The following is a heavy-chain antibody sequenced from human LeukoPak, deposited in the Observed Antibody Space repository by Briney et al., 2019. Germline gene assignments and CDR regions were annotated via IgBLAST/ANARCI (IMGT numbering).Heavy chain of an antibody. J-gene: IGHJ5*02. CDR3: ARRVHEPRLWCGELTRSNWFDP. D-gene: IGHD3-10*01. CDR2: ISAYNGNT. V-gene: IGHV1-18*01. Sequence: SGVTVAYQASGYTFTSYDFDFVRRAPGLGLEWMGWISAYNGNTNYGQKLQGRDTMTTDTSTSTAYMELRSLRSDDTAVYYCARRVHEPRLWCGELTRSNWFDPWGQGTLVTVSS. CDR1: GYTFTSYD.